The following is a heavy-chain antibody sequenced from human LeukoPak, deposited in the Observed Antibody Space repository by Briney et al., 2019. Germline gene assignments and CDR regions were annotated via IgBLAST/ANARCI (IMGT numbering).Heavy chain of an antibody. CDR1: GFTFSSYA. CDR2: ISGSGGGT. CDR3: ARDRGYCSGGSCYQDAFDI. D-gene: IGHD2-15*01. V-gene: IGHV3-23*01. J-gene: IGHJ3*02. Sequence: GGSLRLSCAASGFTFSSYAMSWVRQAPGKGLEWVSAISGSGGGTYYADSVKGRFTISRDNSKNTLYLQMNSLRAEDTAVYYCARDRGYCSGGSCYQDAFDIWGQGTMVTVSS.